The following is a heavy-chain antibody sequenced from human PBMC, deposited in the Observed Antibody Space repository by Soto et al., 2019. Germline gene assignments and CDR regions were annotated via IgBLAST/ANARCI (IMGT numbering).Heavy chain of an antibody. CDR1: GYTFTGYY. CDR2: INPNSGGT. CDR3: AVVAVAGIGYYYYYMDV. Sequence: ASVKVSCTASGYTFTGYYMHWVRQAPGQGLEWMGWINPNSGGTNYAQKFQGWVTMTRDTSISTAYMELSSLRSEDTAVYYCAVVAVAGIGYYYYYMDVWGKGTTVTVSS. D-gene: IGHD6-19*01. J-gene: IGHJ6*03. V-gene: IGHV1-2*04.